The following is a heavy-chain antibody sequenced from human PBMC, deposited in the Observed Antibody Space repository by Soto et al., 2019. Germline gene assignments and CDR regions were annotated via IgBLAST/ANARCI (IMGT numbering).Heavy chain of an antibody. Sequence: QERLVESGGGLVKPGGSLRLSCAASGVSFSDYYMTWVRQAPGKGLEWVSYITNTGRTTYYADSVRGRFTISRHSAKNSLFLQMNSLRADDTAVYYCARAQDYTFHFDLWGQGTLVTVSS. CDR2: ITNTGRTT. CDR1: GVSFSDYY. J-gene: IGHJ4*02. V-gene: IGHV3-11*01. CDR3: ARAQDYTFHFDL. D-gene: IGHD4-4*01.